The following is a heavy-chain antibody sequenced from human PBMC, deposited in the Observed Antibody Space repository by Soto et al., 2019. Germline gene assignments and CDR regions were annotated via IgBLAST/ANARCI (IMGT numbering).Heavy chain of an antibody. D-gene: IGHD3-22*01. CDR2: IKRKTDGGTT. V-gene: IGHV3-15*07. Sequence: GGSLRLSCAASGFTFSNAWMNWVRQAPGKGLEWVGRIKRKTDGGTTDYAAPVKGRFTISRDDSKNMLYLQMNSLKIEDTAMYYGTTVFYDSSGYPDCWGQGTLVTVSS. J-gene: IGHJ4*02. CDR1: GFTFSNAW. CDR3: TTVFYDSSGYPDC.